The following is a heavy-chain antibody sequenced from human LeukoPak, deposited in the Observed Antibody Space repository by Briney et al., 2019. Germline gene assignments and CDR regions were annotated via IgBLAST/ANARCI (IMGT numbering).Heavy chain of an antibody. CDR3: ARERDGYNYGYYFDY. D-gene: IGHD5-24*01. J-gene: IGHJ4*02. V-gene: IGHV3-7*01. Sequence: PGGSLRLSCAASGFTFSSYSMNWVRQAPGKGLEWVANIKQDGSEKYYVDSVKGRFTISRDNAKNSLYLQMNSLRAEDTAVYYCARERDGYNYGYYFDYWGQGALVTVSS. CDR2: IKQDGSEK. CDR1: GFTFSSYS.